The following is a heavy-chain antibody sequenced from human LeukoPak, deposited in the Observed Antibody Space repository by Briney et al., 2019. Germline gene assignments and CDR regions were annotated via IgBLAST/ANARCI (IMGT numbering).Heavy chain of an antibody. CDR1: GGTFISYA. V-gene: IGHV1-69*05. D-gene: IGHD3-16*02. CDR2: IIPIFGTA. CDR3: ARGVVGYYYYMDV. J-gene: IGHJ6*03. Sequence: SVKVSCKASGGTFISYAISWVRQAPGQGLEWMGGIIPIFGTANYAQKFQGRVTITTDESTSTAYMELSSLRSEDTAVYYCARGVVGYYYYMDVWGKGTTVTVSS.